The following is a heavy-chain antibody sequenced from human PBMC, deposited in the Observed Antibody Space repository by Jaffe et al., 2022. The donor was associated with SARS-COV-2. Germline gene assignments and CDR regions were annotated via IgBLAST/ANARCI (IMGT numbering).Heavy chain of an antibody. CDR2: IYTSGST. CDR3: ARSYRLVGAEGGNAFDI. CDR1: GGSISSGSYY. Sequence: QVQLQESGPGLVKPSQTLSLTCTVSGGSISSGSYYWSWIRQPAGKGLEWIGRIYTSGSTNYNPSLKSRVTISVDTSKNQFSLKLSSVTAADTAVYYCARSYRLVGAEGGNAFDIWGQGTMVTVSS. D-gene: IGHD1-26*01. J-gene: IGHJ3*02. V-gene: IGHV4-61*02.